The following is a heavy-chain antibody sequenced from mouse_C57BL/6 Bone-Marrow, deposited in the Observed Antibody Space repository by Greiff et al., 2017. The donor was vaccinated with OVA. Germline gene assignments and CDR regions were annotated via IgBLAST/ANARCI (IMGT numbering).Heavy chain of an antibody. CDR2: IDPENGDT. Sequence: EVQLQQSGAELVRPGASVKLSCTASGFNIKDDYMHWVKQRPEQGLEWIGWIDPENGDTAYASKFQGKATITAETSSNTADLQLSSLTSEDTAVYYCTTGATNFDYGGQGTTLTVAS. D-gene: IGHD3-1*01. J-gene: IGHJ2*01. CDR1: GFNIKDDY. CDR3: TTGATNFDY. V-gene: IGHV14-4*01.